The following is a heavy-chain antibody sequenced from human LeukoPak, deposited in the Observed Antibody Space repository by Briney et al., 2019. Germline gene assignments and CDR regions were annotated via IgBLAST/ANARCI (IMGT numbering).Heavy chain of an antibody. CDR2: IKQDGSEK. CDR3: ARDRPRSTSWGNWFDP. CDR1: GFTFSSYW. J-gene: IGHJ5*02. D-gene: IGHD2-2*01. Sequence: GGSLRLSCAASGFTFSSYWMSWVRQAPGKELEWVANIKQDGSEKYYVDSVKGRFTISRDNAKNSLYLQMNSLRAEDTAVYYCARDRPRSTSWGNWFDPWGQGTLVTVSS. V-gene: IGHV3-7*01.